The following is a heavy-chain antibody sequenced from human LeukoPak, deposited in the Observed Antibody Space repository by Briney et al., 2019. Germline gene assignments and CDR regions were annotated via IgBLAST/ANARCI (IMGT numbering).Heavy chain of an antibody. Sequence: PPETLSLTCAAYGGSFSGYSWSWIRQPPGKGLEWIGEINHSGSTNYNPSLKSRVTISVDTSKNQFSLKLSSVTSADTAVYYCARSKRSGCSSTSCLLSWFDPCVQGKRVTVSS. CDR3: ARSKRSGCSSTSCLLSWFDP. CDR1: GGSFSGYS. CDR2: INHSGST. D-gene: IGHD2-2*01. J-gene: IGHJ5*02. V-gene: IGHV4-34*01.